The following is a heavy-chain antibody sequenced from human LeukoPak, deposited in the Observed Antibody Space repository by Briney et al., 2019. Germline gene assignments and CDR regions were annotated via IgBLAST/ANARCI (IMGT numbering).Heavy chain of an antibody. J-gene: IGHJ4*02. V-gene: IGHV1-24*01. CDR3: ALLTTVTPNFDY. CDR2: FDPEDGET. CDR1: GYTLTELS. Sequence: ASVKVSCKVSGYTLTELSMHWVRQAPGKGLEWMGGFDPEDGETIYAQKFQGRVTMTRDTSISTAYMELSSLRSDDTAVYYCALLTTVTPNFDYWGQGTLVTVSS. D-gene: IGHD4-17*01.